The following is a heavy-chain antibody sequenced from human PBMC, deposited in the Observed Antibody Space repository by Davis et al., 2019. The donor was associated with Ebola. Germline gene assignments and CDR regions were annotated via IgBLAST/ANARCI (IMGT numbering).Heavy chain of an antibody. CDR1: GFTFSSYA. J-gene: IGHJ4*02. Sequence: PGGSLRLSCAASGFTFSSYAMSWVRQAPGKGLEWVSAISGSGSSTYYADSVRGRFTIARDSSESTLFLQMNSLRADDTAVYYCAKASSSWYEPFDYWGQGILVTVSS. CDR2: ISGSGSST. CDR3: AKASSSWYEPFDY. D-gene: IGHD6-13*01. V-gene: IGHV3-23*01.